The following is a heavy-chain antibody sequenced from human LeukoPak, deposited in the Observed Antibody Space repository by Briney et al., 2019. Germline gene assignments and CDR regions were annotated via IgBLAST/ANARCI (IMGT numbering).Heavy chain of an antibody. CDR2: VYDSGSG. Sequence: SETLSLTCTVSGGSVSSGGYYWSWIRQPPGKGLDWIGYVYDSGSGKYKPSLNSRVTISIDTSKNQFSLKLVSVTAADTAVYYCARLRSGGYFEYWGQGTLVTVSS. V-gene: IGHV4-61*08. CDR1: GGSVSSGGYY. J-gene: IGHJ4*02. CDR3: ARLRSGGYFEY. D-gene: IGHD4-17*01.